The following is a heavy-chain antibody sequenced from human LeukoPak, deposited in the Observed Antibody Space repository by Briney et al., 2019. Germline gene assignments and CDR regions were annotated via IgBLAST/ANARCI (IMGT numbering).Heavy chain of an antibody. CDR2: IIPLFGTA. D-gene: IGHD3-10*01. CDR1: GGTFNNYA. J-gene: IGHJ4*02. V-gene: IGHV1-69*13. CDR3: AREWAGYGSGSCYYY. Sequence: ASVKVSCKASGGTFNNYAISWVRQAPGQGLEWMGGIIPLFGTANYAQKFLGRVIITADESTSTTHMYLSSLKSEDTAVYYCAREWAGYGSGSCYYYWGQGTLVTVSS.